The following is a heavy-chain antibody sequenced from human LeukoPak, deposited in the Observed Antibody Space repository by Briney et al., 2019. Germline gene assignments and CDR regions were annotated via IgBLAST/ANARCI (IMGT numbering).Heavy chain of an antibody. CDR1: GGSISSSSYY. J-gene: IGHJ4*02. CDR2: IYYSGST. CDR3: ARERVGYCSGGSCYPPYYFDY. Sequence: PSETLSLTCTVSGGSISSSSYYWGWIRQPPGKGLEWIGSIYYSGSTCYNPSLKSRVTISVDTSKNQFSLKLSSVTAADTAVYYCARERVGYCSGGSCYPPYYFDYWGQGTLVTVSS. D-gene: IGHD2-15*01. V-gene: IGHV4-39*07.